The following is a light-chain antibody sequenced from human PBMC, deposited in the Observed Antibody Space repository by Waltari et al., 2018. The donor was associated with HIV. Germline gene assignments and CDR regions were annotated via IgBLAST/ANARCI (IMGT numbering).Light chain of an antibody. Sequence: DIVMTQSPDPLAVYLGERATINCKSSQGLLYSPNNKNYLAWYQQKPRQPPKLLIYWASTRESGVPERFRGSGSGTDFTLTISSLQAEDVAVYYCQQYYTIPLTFGGGTKVEIK. CDR2: WAS. V-gene: IGKV4-1*01. J-gene: IGKJ4*01. CDR1: QGLLYSPNNKNY. CDR3: QQYYTIPLT.